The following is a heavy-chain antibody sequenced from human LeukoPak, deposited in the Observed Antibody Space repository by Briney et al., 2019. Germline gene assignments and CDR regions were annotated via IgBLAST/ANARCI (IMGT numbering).Heavy chain of an antibody. Sequence: PSGTLSLTCAVSGGSISSSNRWSWVRQPPGKGLEWIGEIYHSGSTNYNPSLKSRVTISVDKSKNQFSLKLTSVTAADTAVYYCARAPEYGLYYFDYWGQGTLVTVSS. D-gene: IGHD1-14*01. J-gene: IGHJ4*02. CDR1: GGSISSSNR. CDR2: IYHSGST. V-gene: IGHV4-4*02. CDR3: ARAPEYGLYYFDY.